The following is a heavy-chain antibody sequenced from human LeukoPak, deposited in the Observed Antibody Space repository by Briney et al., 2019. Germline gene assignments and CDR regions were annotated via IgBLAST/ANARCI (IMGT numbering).Heavy chain of an antibody. V-gene: IGHV4-59*01. D-gene: IGHD1-26*01. CDR2: VHHSGYI. J-gene: IGHJ3*01. Sequence: PSQTLSLTCSVSGASPTNYYWNWLRESPGKGLEGIGDVHHSGYINYNPSVKSRIAMSVDTARSQFSLRLTSVTAADTAVYYCARARDITGSYPDVFYVWGQGTMVTVSS. CDR3: ARARDITGSYPDVFYV. CDR1: GASPTNYY.